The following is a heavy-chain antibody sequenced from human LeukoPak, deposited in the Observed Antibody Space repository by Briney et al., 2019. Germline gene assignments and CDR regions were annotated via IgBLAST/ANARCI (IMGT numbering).Heavy chain of an antibody. CDR2: INRNAGST. CDR1: GFTFGDYA. D-gene: IGHD2-2*01. J-gene: IGHJ4*02. CDR3: AKDMRAVPAAVSFDY. Sequence: PGGSLRLSCTASGFTFGDYAMSWVRQAPGKGLEWVSGINRNAGSTGYADSLKGRFTISRDNAKNSLYLQMNSLRAEDTALYYCAKDMRAVPAAVSFDYWGQGALVTVSS. V-gene: IGHV3-20*04.